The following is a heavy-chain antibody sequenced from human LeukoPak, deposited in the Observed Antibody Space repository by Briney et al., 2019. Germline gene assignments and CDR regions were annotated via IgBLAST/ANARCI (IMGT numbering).Heavy chain of an antibody. D-gene: IGHD2-8*01. V-gene: IGHV3-66*01. CDR1: GFTVSSNY. CDR3: ARAGNIGLYSFDD. Sequence: GGSLRLSCAASGFTVSSNYMNWVRQAPGKGLEWVSVIYSGGSTYYADSVKGRFTISRDNSQNTLYLQMNNLRAEDTAVYYCARAGNIGLYSFDDWGQGTLVTVSS. J-gene: IGHJ4*02. CDR2: IYSGGST.